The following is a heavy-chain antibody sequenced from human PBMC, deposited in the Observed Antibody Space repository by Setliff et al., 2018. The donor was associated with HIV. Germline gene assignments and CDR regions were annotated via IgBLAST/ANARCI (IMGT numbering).Heavy chain of an antibody. CDR2: INHSGST. J-gene: IGHJ6*03. V-gene: IGHV4-34*01. Sequence: SETLSLTCAVYGGSFSGSYWSWIRQPPGKGLEWIGEINHSGSTNYNPSLKSRVTISVDTSKNQFSLKLSSVTAAGTAVYYCARGGRDYYYYYYMDVWGKGTTVTVSS. CDR1: GGSFSGSY. CDR3: ARGGRDYYYYYYMDV.